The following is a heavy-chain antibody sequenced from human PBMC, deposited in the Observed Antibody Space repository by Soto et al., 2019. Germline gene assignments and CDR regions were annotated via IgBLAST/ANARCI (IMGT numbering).Heavy chain of an antibody. CDR2: INAGNGNT. Sequence: ASLKVSCKASGYTFTSYAMHWVRQAPGQRLEWMGWINAGNGNTKYSQKFQGRVTITRDTSASTAYMELSSLRSEDTAVYYCARDRFDDFWSGYPFDYWGQGTLVTVSS. D-gene: IGHD3-3*01. J-gene: IGHJ4*02. V-gene: IGHV1-3*01. CDR3: ARDRFDDFWSGYPFDY. CDR1: GYTFTSYA.